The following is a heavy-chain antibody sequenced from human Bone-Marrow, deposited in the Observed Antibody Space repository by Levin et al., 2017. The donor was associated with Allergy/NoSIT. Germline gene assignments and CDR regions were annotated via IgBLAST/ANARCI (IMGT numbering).Heavy chain of an antibody. Sequence: QRGESLKISCAASGFTFDDYGMHWVRQPPGKGLEWVSSISWNSGSTGYVDSVKGRFTISRDNAKNSLYLQMNSLRDEDTAFYYCAKGDVPARLGSYWYFDLWGRGTLVTVSS. J-gene: IGHJ2*01. CDR3: AKGDVPARLGSYWYFDL. V-gene: IGHV3-9*01. CDR2: ISWNSGST. D-gene: IGHD6-25*01. CDR1: GFTFDDYG.